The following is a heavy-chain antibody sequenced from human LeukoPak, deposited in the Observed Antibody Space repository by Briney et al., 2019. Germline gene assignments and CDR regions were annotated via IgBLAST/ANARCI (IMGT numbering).Heavy chain of an antibody. D-gene: IGHD5-18*01. Sequence: GGSLRLSCAASGFTFSSYGMHWVRQAPGKGLEWVAFIRYDGSNKYYADSVKGRFTISRDNSKNTLYLQMNSLRAEDTAVYYCAKRYSYGSNWFDPWGQGTLVTVSS. CDR3: AKRYSYGSNWFDP. J-gene: IGHJ5*02. CDR2: IRYDGSNK. V-gene: IGHV3-30*02. CDR1: GFTFSSYG.